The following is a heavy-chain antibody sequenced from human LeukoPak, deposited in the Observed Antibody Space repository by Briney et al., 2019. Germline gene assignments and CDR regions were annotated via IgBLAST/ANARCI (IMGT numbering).Heavy chain of an antibody. V-gene: IGHV3-30*04. Sequence: GGSLRLSCAASGFTFSSYAMHWVRQAPGKGLEWVAVISYDGSNKYYADSVKGRFTISRDNSKNTLYLQMNSLRAEDTAVYYCAKDSGSIAVAGTDYWGQGTLVTVSS. D-gene: IGHD6-19*01. CDR2: ISYDGSNK. J-gene: IGHJ4*02. CDR3: AKDSGSIAVAGTDY. CDR1: GFTFSSYA.